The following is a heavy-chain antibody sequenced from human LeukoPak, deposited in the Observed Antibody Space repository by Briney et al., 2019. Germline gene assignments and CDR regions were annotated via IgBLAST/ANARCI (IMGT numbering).Heavy chain of an antibody. D-gene: IGHD3-3*01. CDR1: GYTFTSYD. Sequence: ASVTVSCKASGYTFTSYDINWVRQATGQGLEWMGWMNPNSGNTGYEQKFQGRVTITRNTSISTAYMELSSLRSEDTAAYYCARGLGKFLEWAPWFDPWGQGTLVTVS. CDR3: ARGLGKFLEWAPWFDP. CDR2: MNPNSGNT. J-gene: IGHJ5*02. V-gene: IGHV1-8*03.